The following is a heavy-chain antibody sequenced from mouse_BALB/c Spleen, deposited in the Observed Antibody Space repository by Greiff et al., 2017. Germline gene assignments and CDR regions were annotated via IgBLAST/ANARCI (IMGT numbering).Heavy chain of an antibody. CDR1: GYTFTSYW. CDR3: TRGYASWFAY. J-gene: IGHJ3*01. CDR2: IYPETGGT. Sequence: QVQLKESGAELARPGASVKLSCKASGYTFTSYWMQWVKQRPGQGLEWIGAIYPETGGTAYNQKFKGKATLTADKSSSTAYMELRSLTSEDSAVYYCTRGYASWFAYWGQGTLVTVSA. V-gene: IGHV1-87*01.